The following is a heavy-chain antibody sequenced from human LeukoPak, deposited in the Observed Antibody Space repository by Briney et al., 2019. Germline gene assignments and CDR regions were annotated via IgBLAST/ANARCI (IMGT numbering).Heavy chain of an antibody. V-gene: IGHV3-48*02. CDR3: ARGPPLFDP. Sequence: PGGSLRLSCAASGFTFSSYSMNWVRQAPGKGLEWISYISIGGSSVYYADSVRGRFTTSRDNVKNSVFLQMNNLRDEDTAVYYCARGPPLFDPWGQGTLVTVSS. CDR2: ISIGGSSV. CDR1: GFTFSSYS. J-gene: IGHJ5*02.